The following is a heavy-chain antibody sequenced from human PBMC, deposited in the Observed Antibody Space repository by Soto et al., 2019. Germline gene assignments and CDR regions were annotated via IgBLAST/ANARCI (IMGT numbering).Heavy chain of an antibody. D-gene: IGHD3-22*01. CDR3: ARVRREYDNSGPVDY. V-gene: IGHV4-39*07. CDR1: GGSISSGDYY. J-gene: IGHJ4*02. Sequence: PSETLSLTCTVSGGSISSGDYYWSWIRQPPGKGLEWIGEINHSGSTNYNPSLKSRVTISVDTSKNQFSLKLSSVTAADTAVYYCARVRREYDNSGPVDYWGQGTLVTVSS. CDR2: INHSGST.